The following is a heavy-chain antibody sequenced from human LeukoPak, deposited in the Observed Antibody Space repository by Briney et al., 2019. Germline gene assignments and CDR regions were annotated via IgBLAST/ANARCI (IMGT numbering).Heavy chain of an antibody. V-gene: IGHV3-23*01. D-gene: IGHD6-13*01. J-gene: IGHJ4*02. CDR3: AIGRSSSWLKAYYFDY. Sequence: PGGSLRLSCAASGFTFSSYAMSWVRQAPGKGLEWVSAISGSGGSTYYADSVKGRFTISRDNSKNTLYLQMNSPRAEDTAVYYCAIGRSSSWLKAYYFDYWGQGTLVTVSS. CDR2: ISGSGGST. CDR1: GFTFSSYA.